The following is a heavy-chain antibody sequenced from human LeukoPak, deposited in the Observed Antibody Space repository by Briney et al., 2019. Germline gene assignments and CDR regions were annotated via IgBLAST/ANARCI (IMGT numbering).Heavy chain of an antibody. J-gene: IGHJ4*02. Sequence: GGSLRLSCAASGFPFSSHSMNWVRQAPGKGLEWVSYISVSASTIYYADSVKGRFTISRDNSKNTLYLQMDSLRAEDTAVYYCARDPGVRWLVGFDYWGQGTLVTVSS. CDR1: GFPFSSHS. D-gene: IGHD6-19*01. V-gene: IGHV3-48*01. CDR2: ISVSASTI. CDR3: ARDPGVRWLVGFDY.